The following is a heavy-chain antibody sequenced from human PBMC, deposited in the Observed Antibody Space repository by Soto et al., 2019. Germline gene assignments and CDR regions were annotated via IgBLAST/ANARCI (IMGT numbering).Heavy chain of an antibody. D-gene: IGHD3-10*01. CDR2: IYSGGST. CDR3: ARIWFRSYYYYMDV. Sequence: GGSLRLSCAASGFTVSSNYMSWVRQAPGKGLEWVSVIYSGGSTYYADSVKGGLTISRDNSKNTLYLQMNSLRAEDTAVYYCARIWFRSYYYYMDVWGKGTTVTVSS. J-gene: IGHJ6*03. V-gene: IGHV3-66*01. CDR1: GFTVSSNY.